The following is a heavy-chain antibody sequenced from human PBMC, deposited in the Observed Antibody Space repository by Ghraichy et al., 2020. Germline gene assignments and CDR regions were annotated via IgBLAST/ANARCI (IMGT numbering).Heavy chain of an antibody. CDR2: INHSGST. CDR3: ARASYDILTGYYSSLTA. Sequence: SETLSLTCAVYGGSFSGYYWSWIRQPPGKGLEWIGEINHSGSTNYNPSLKSRVTISVDTSKNQFSLKLSSVTAADTAVYYCARASYDILTGYYSSLTAWGQGTLVIVSS. CDR1: GGSFSGYY. D-gene: IGHD3-9*01. V-gene: IGHV4-34*01. J-gene: IGHJ5*02.